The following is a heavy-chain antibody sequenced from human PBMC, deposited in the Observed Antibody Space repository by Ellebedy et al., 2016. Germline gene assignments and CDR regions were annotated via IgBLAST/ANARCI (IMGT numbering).Heavy chain of an antibody. V-gene: IGHV4-30-4*01. Sequence: SETLSLTCTVSGGSISSGDYYWSWIRQPPGKGLEWIGYIYYSGSTYYNPSLKSRVIMSVDTSKNQFSLRLSSVNAADTAVYYCVSSPVTDEYFQHWGQGTLVTVSS. D-gene: IGHD4-17*01. CDR1: GGSISSGDYY. J-gene: IGHJ1*01. CDR2: IYYSGST. CDR3: VSSPVTDEYFQH.